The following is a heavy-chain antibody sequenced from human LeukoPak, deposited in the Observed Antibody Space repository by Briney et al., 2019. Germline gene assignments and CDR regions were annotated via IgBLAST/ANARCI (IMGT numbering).Heavy chain of an antibody. CDR1: GGSISSGSYS. CDR3: ARFSPRAMGNYLDF. Sequence: SQTLSLTCAVSGGSISSGSYSWSWIRQPPGKGLGWIGYIYPRGSTYYNPSLKSRVILSLDKSANQFSLNLSSVTAADTAVYYCARFSPRAMGNYLDFWGQGTLVTVSS. D-gene: IGHD7-27*01. J-gene: IGHJ4*02. CDR2: IYPRGST. V-gene: IGHV4-30-2*01.